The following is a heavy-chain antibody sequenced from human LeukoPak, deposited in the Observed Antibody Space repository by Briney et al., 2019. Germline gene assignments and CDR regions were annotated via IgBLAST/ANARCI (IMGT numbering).Heavy chain of an antibody. CDR3: ARDRGLFDY. CDR2: ISNSGNTK. V-gene: IGHV3-48*03. J-gene: IGHJ4*02. Sequence: GGSLRLSCAASGFTFSNYEMNWIRQAPGKGLEWISYISNSGNTKYYADSVKGRFTISRDNANNSVYLQMNNLRAEDTAVYYCARDRGLFDYWGQGTLVTVSS. CDR1: GFTFSNYE.